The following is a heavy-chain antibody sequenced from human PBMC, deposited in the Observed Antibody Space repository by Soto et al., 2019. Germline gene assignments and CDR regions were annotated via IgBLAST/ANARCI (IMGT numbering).Heavy chain of an antibody. V-gene: IGHV1-69*04. CDR1: GYTFTSYY. J-gene: IGHJ6*02. D-gene: IGHD2-15*01. Sequence: SVKVSCKASGYTFTSYYMHWVRQAPGQGLEWMGRIIPILGIANYAQKFQGRVTITADKSTSTAYMELSSLRSEDTAVYYCARENCSGGSCYPMNYYYYGMDVWGQGTTVTVSS. CDR2: IIPILGIA. CDR3: ARENCSGGSCYPMNYYYYGMDV.